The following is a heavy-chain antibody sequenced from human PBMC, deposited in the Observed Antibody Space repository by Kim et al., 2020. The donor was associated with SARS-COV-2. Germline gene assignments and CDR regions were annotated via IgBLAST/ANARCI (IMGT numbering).Heavy chain of an antibody. CDR2: INPGNGDT. CDR3: ARGGYCSGASCYESYYCMDV. V-gene: IGHV1-3*01. D-gene: IGHD2-15*01. Sequence: ASVKVSCKASGGYTFTSYAIHWVRQAPGQGLEWMGWINPGNGDTKYSQKFQGRVTVTRDTSASTAYMELRSLTSEDTAVYYCARGGYCSGASCYESYYCMDVWGQGTTVTVSS. J-gene: IGHJ6*02. CDR1: GGYTFTSYA.